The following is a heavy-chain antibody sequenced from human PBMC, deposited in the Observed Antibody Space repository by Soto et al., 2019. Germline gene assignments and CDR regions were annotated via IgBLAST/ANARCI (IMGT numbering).Heavy chain of an antibody. CDR2: RNPNSGNT. D-gene: IGHD3-3*01. CDR1: GYTFTSYD. Sequence: GASVKVSCKASGYTFTSYDLNWARQATGQGLEWLGWRNPNSGNTGYAQKFQGRVTMTRNTSISTAYIELPSVRAEDTAVYYCAKLHRGVLTNYDFWTGYPPNSLTNYYYYGMDVWGQGTTVTVSS. CDR3: AKLHRGVLTNYDFWTGYPPNSLTNYYYYGMDV. J-gene: IGHJ6*02. V-gene: IGHV1-8*01.